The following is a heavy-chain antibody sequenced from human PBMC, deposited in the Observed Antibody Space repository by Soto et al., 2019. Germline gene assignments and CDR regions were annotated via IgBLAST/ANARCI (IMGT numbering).Heavy chain of an antibody. CDR1: GFTFSSYA. Sequence: GGSLRLSCAASGFTFSSYAMSWVRQSSGKGLEWVSAISGSGGSTYYADSVKGRFTISRDNSKNTLYLQMNSLRAEDTAVYYCAPEGYYYDSSGYDLGYWGQGTLVTAPQ. CDR2: ISGSGGST. CDR3: APEGYYYDSSGYDLGY. V-gene: IGHV3-23*01. D-gene: IGHD3-22*01. J-gene: IGHJ4*02.